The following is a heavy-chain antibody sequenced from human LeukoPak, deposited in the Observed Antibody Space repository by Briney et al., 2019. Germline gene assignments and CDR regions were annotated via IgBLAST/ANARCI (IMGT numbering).Heavy chain of an antibody. Sequence: SETLSLICAVYGGSFSGYYWSWIRQPPGKGLEWIGEINHSGSTNYNPSLKSRVTISVDTSKNQFSLKLSSVTAADTAVYYCARGRASYYYDSSGYYFPSYYYGMDVWGQGTTVTVSS. V-gene: IGHV4-34*01. D-gene: IGHD3-22*01. CDR1: GGSFSGYY. CDR2: INHSGST. CDR3: ARGRASYYYDSSGYYFPSYYYGMDV. J-gene: IGHJ6*02.